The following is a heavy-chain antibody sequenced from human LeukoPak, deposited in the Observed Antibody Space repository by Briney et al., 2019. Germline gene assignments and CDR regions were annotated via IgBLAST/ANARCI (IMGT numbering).Heavy chain of an antibody. D-gene: IGHD3-16*01. CDR2: IYSSGST. CDR1: GVSISSGSNY. Sequence: KPSETLSLTCSVSGVSISSGSNYWGWIRQPPGKTLGWIGSIYSSGSTYYNPSLKSRVIILFGTAKNHFSLNLSSVTAADTAVYFRVTSGGSVLIGIWGKGKMVTVSS. CDR3: VTSGGSVLIGI. J-gene: IGHJ3*02. V-gene: IGHV4-39*07.